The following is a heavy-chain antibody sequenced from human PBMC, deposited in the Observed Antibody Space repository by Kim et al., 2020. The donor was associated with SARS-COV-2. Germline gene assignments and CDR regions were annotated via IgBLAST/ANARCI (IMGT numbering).Heavy chain of an antibody. J-gene: IGHJ4*02. V-gene: IGHV1-18*01. CDR3: ARATSRATDLDY. D-gene: IGHD4-4*01. Sequence: YAQKLQGRVTMTTDTSTSTAYMELRSLRSDDTAVYYCARATSRATDLDYWGQGTLVTVSS.